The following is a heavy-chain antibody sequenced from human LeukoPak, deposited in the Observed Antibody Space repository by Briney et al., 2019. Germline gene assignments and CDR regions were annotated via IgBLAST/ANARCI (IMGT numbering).Heavy chain of an antibody. D-gene: IGHD3-22*01. J-gene: IGHJ4*02. CDR1: GGSISSGSYY. Sequence: SETLSLTCTVSGGSISSGSYYWSWIRQPAGKGLEWIGRMYISGVIDYNPSLKSRVTILFDTSKNQFSLKLNSVTAADTAVYYCARTSITMMGYYFDYWGQGTLVTVSS. CDR2: MYISGVI. CDR3: ARTSITMMGYYFDY. V-gene: IGHV4-61*02.